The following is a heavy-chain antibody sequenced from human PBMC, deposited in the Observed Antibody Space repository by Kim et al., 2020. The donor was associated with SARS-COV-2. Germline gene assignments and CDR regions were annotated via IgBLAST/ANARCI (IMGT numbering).Heavy chain of an antibody. Sequence: GGSLRLSCAASGFTFSSYSMNWVRQAPGKGLEWVSYISSSSSTIYYADSVKGRFTISRDNAKNSLYLQMNSLRAEDTAVYYCAREVGGYSGYDDYWGQGTLVTVSS. D-gene: IGHD5-12*01. CDR3: AREVGGYSGYDDY. CDR1: GFTFSSYS. J-gene: IGHJ4*02. CDR2: ISSSSSTI. V-gene: IGHV3-48*04.